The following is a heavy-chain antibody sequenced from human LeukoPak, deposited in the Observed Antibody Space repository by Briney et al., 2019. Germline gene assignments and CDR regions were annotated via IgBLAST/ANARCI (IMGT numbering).Heavy chain of an antibody. J-gene: IGHJ4*02. CDR1: GFTFSDYY. V-gene: IGHV3-11*01. CDR3: ARAPRTYDYVWGSYRPLHLDY. D-gene: IGHD3-16*02. CDR2: ISSSGSTI. Sequence: GGSLRLPGAASGFTFSDYYMIWIRQAPGKGLEWVSYISSSGSTIYYADSVKGRFTISRDNAKNSLYLQMNSLRAEETAVYYCARAPRTYDYVWGSYRPLHLDYWGQGTLVTVSS.